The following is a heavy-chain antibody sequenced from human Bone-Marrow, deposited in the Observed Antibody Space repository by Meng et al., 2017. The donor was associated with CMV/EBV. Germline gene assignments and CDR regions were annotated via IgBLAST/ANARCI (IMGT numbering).Heavy chain of an antibody. J-gene: IGHJ2*01. D-gene: IGHD4-23*01. CDR1: GGSISSYY. CDR3: ARNEVMTMVVTRGKPWYFDL. Sequence: SETLSLTCTVSGGSISSYYWSWIRQPPGKGVEWIGYIYYSGSTNYNPSLKRRVTISVDTSKNQFSLKLSSVTAADTAVYYCARNEVMTMVVTRGKPWYFDLWGRGPLVTVYS. CDR2: IYYSGST. V-gene: IGHV4-59*01.